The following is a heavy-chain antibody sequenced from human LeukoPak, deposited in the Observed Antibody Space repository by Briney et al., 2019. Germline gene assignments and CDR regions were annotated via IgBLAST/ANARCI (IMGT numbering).Heavy chain of an antibody. CDR3: ARAEMATITDYYYGMDV. Sequence: SETLSLTCTVSGGSISSYYWSWIRQPPGKGLEWIGYIYYSGSTNYNSSLKSRVTISVDTSKNQFSLKLNSVTAADTAVYYCARAEMATITDYYYGMDVWGQGTTVTVSS. CDR2: IYYSGST. V-gene: IGHV4-59*01. CDR1: GGSISSYY. J-gene: IGHJ6*02. D-gene: IGHD5-24*01.